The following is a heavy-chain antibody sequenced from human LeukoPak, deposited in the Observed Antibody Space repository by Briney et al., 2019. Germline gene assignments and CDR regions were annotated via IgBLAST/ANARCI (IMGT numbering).Heavy chain of an antibody. CDR3: ARLSARYSSGPFHY. CDR2: IYPGDSDT. D-gene: IGHD6-19*01. J-gene: IGHJ4*02. CDR1: GYSFTSYW. Sequence: PGESLKLSCKGSGYSFTSYWIGWVRQMPGKGMEWVGIIYPGDSDTRYSPSFQGQVTISADKSISTAYLQWSSLKASDTAMYYCARLSARYSSGPFHYWGQGTLVTVSS. V-gene: IGHV5-51*01.